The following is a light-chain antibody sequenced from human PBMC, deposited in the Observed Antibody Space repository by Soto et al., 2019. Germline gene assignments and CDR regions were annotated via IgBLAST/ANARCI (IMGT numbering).Light chain of an antibody. CDR2: EVT. J-gene: IGLJ2*01. CDR3: SSYAGSNNVV. CDR1: SSDVGGYNY. Sequence: QSALTQPPSASGAPGQSVTISCTGTSSDVGGYNYVSWYQQQPGKAPKLMIYEVTKRPSGVPDRFSGSKSGNTASLTVSGLQAEDEADYYCSSYAGSNNVVFGGGTKLTLL. V-gene: IGLV2-8*01.